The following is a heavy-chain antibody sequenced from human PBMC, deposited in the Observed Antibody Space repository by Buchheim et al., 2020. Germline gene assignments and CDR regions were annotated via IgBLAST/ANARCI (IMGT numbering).Heavy chain of an antibody. D-gene: IGHD2-2*02. J-gene: IGHJ6*03. CDR2: INPSGGST. V-gene: IGHV1-46*01. CDR1: GYTFTGYY. CDR3: ARSHGKGPAAIPYYYYYYMDV. Sequence: QVQLVQSGAEVKKPGASVKVSCKASGYTFTGYYMHWVRQAPGQGLEWMGIINPSGGSTSYAQKFQGRVTMTRDTSTSTVYLELSSLRSEDTAVYYCARSHGKGPAAIPYYYYYYMDVWGKGTT.